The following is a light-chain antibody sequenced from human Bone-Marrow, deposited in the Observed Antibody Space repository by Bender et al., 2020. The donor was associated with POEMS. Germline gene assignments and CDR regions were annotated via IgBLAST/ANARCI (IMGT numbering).Light chain of an antibody. V-gene: IGLV2-23*01. J-gene: IGLJ3*02. Sequence: QSALTQPASVSGSPGQSITISCTVTSSDVGSYNFVSWYQQHPGKAPKLMIYEGSKRPSGVSNRFSGSKSGNTASLTISGLQAEDEADYYCQAYDRSLTWVFGGGTRLTVL. CDR1: SSDVGSYNF. CDR3: QAYDRSLTWV. CDR2: EGS.